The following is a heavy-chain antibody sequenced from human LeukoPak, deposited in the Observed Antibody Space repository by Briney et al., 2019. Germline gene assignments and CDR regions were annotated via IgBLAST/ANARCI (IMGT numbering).Heavy chain of an antibody. D-gene: IGHD1-26*01. CDR3: ARGWWDHPQGAFDI. J-gene: IGHJ3*02. CDR2: ISGSGSTI. CDR1: GFTFSSYE. Sequence: PGGSLRLPCAASGFTFSSYEMNWVRQAPGKGLEWVSYISGSGSTIYYADSVKGRFTISRDNAKNSLYLQMNSLRAEDTAVYYCARGWWDHPQGAFDIWGQGTMVTVSS. V-gene: IGHV3-48*03.